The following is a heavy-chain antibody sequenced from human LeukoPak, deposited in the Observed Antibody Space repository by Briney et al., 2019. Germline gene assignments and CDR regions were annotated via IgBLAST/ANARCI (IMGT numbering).Heavy chain of an antibody. CDR3: ARVGRAVPDY. J-gene: IGHJ4*02. CDR1: GDSINNYY. CDR2: IYDSGGT. V-gene: IGHV4-59*12. Sequence: SETLSLTCTVSGDSINNYYWNWIRQPPGKGLEWIGYIYDSGGTNYNPSLKSRVTMSLDTSKNQFSLKLSSVTAADTAVYYCARVGRAVPDYWGQGTLVTVSS.